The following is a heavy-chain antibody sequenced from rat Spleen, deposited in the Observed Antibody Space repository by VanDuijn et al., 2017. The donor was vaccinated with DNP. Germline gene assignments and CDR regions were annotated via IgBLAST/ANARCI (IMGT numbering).Heavy chain of an antibody. J-gene: IGHJ2*01. Sequence: EVQLVESDGGLVQPGRSLKLSCAASGFTFSDYHMAWVRQAPTKGLEWVATITYGGHFTYYRDSVKGRFTISRDNAKSTLYLQMDSLRSEDTATYYCAGRPPPTRGPLDYWGQGVTVTVSS. CDR1: GFTFSDYH. V-gene: IGHV5-7*01. CDR3: AGRPPPTRGPLDY. CDR2: ITYGGHFT. D-gene: IGHD1-4*01.